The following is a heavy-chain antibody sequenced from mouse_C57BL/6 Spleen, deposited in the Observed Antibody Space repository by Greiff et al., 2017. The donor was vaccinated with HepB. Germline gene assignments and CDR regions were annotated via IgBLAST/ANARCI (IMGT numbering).Heavy chain of an antibody. V-gene: IGHV1-50*01. Sequence: QVQLQQPGAELVKPGASVKLSCKASGYTFTSYWMQWVKQRPGQGLEWIGEIDPSDSYTNYNQKFKGKATLTVDTSSSTAYMQLSSLTYEDSAVYYCARSHYGSSYPYFDYWGQGTTLTVSS. D-gene: IGHD1-1*01. CDR1: GYTFTSYW. CDR3: ARSHYGSSYPYFDY. J-gene: IGHJ2*01. CDR2: IDPSDSYT.